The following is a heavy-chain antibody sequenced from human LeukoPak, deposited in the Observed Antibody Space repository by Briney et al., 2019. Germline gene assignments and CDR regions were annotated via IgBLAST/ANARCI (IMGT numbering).Heavy chain of an antibody. Sequence: SETLSLTCAVYGGSLSGYYWSWIRQPPGKGLEWIGEINHSGSTNYNPSLKSRVTISVDTSKNQFSLKLSSVTAADTAVYYCARGFFRRSYYQAYYYYGMDVWGQGTTVTVSS. D-gene: IGHD1-26*01. CDR1: GGSLSGYY. CDR2: INHSGST. V-gene: IGHV4-34*01. CDR3: ARGFFRRSYYQAYYYYGMDV. J-gene: IGHJ6*02.